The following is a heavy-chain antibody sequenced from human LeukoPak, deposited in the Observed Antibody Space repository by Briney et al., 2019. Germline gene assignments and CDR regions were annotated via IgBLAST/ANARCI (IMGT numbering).Heavy chain of an antibody. Sequence: GASVKVSCKASGYTFTSYAMNWVRQAPGQGLEWMGWINTNTGKPTYAQGFTGRFVFSLDTSVSTAYLHISRLTAEDTAGRYFAREVRVLGPMPTHLFDIWGQGTMVTVSS. CDR3: AREVRVLGPMPTHLFDI. CDR2: INTNTGKP. J-gene: IGHJ3*02. D-gene: IGHD2-2*01. V-gene: IGHV7-4-1*02. CDR1: GYTFTSYA.